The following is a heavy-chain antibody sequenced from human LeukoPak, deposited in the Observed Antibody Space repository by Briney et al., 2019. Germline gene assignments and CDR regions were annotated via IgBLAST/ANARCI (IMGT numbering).Heavy chain of an antibody. Sequence: SETLSLTCAVYGGSFSDCYWTWIRQPPGKGLEWIGEINHRGSTTYNPSLKSRVTMSVDTSKNQFSLKLSSVTAADTAVYYCARVPLYNFWTARTFFDSWGQGTLVTVSS. CDR2: INHRGST. V-gene: IGHV4-34*01. CDR1: GGSFSDCY. J-gene: IGHJ4*02. D-gene: IGHD3/OR15-3a*01. CDR3: ARVPLYNFWTARTFFDS.